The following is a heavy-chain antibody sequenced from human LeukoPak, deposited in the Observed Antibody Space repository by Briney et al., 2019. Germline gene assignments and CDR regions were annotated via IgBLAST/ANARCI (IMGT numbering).Heavy chain of an antibody. V-gene: IGHV3-23*01. CDR3: AKEPLSGGAYYFDH. J-gene: IGHJ4*02. CDR1: GFTFSSYG. D-gene: IGHD3-10*01. CDR2: VSGSSDTT. Sequence: GGSLRLSCAASGFTFSSYGMHWVRQAPGEGLEWVSTVSGSSDTTYYSDSVKGRFTISRDNSKNTLYLQMNSLRAEDTAVYYCAKEPLSGGAYYFDHWGQGTLVTVSS.